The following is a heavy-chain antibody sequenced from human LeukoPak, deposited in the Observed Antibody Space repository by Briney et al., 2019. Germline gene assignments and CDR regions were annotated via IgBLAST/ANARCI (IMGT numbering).Heavy chain of an antibody. D-gene: IGHD3-9*01. CDR2: IIPILGIA. J-gene: IGHJ4*02. CDR1: GGTFSSYT. Sequence: GASVKVSCKASGGTFSSYTISWVRQAPGQGLEWMGRIIPILGIANYAQKFQGRVTITADKSTSTAYMELSSLRSEDTAVYYCASYYYDILTGSNYWGQGTLVTVSS. CDR3: ASYYYDILTGSNY. V-gene: IGHV1-69*02.